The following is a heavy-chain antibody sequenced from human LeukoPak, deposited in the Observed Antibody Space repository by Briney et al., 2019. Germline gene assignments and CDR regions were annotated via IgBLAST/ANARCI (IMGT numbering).Heavy chain of an antibody. Sequence: ASVKVSCKASGYTFTGYYMHWVRQAPGQGLEWMGWINPNSGGTNYAQKFQGRVTMTRDTSISTAYMELSRLRSDDTAVYYCARSQSTYSSGSDAFDTWGQGTMVTVSS. CDR3: ARSQSTYSSGSDAFDT. CDR2: INPNSGGT. CDR1: GYTFTGYY. J-gene: IGHJ3*02. V-gene: IGHV1-2*02. D-gene: IGHD6-25*01.